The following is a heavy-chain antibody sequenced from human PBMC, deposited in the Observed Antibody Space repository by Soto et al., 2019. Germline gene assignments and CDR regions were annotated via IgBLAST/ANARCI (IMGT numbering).Heavy chain of an antibody. CDR3: ATAFDTAMLTSYY. D-gene: IGHD5-18*01. V-gene: IGHV3-21*01. CDR2: ISTLSNYI. CDR1: GLTFGRYT. J-gene: IGHJ4*02. Sequence: EVQLVESGGGLVKPGGSLRLSCAASGLTFGRYTMNWVRQAPGKGLEGVASISTLSNYINYAASVKGRFTISRDNAKNSVFLQMDSLRAEDTALYYCATAFDTAMLTSYYWCQGTQVTVSS.